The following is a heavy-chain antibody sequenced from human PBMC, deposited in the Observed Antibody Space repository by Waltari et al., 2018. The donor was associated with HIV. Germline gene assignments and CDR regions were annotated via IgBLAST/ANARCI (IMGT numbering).Heavy chain of an antibody. CDR3: ASPISPGGMYYYGMDV. D-gene: IGHD3-16*01. V-gene: IGHV1-69*12. Sequence: QVQLVQSGAEGKKPGASVKVSCKAYGDTFSRYAIRGVRQAPGQGLDWMGGIIPVFGTTNYAQKFQGRVTITADESTSTAYMELSSLRSEDTAVYYCASPISPGGMYYYGMDVWGQGTTVTVSS. J-gene: IGHJ6*02. CDR2: IIPVFGTT. CDR1: GDTFSRYA.